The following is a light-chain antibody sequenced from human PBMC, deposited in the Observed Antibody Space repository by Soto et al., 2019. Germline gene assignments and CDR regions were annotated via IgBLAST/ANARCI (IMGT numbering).Light chain of an antibody. CDR3: AVWDDSLHGPV. CDR1: GPNIAANT. V-gene: IGLV1-44*01. J-gene: IGLJ3*02. CDR2: HND. Sequence: QLGVSLPPSASGTPGQSVAPSWSGRGPNIAANTVNWYQQVPGTAPNLLIYHNDRRPSGVPDRFSGSKSGTSASLAISGLQSADEADYYCAVWDDSLHGPVFGGGTKVTVL.